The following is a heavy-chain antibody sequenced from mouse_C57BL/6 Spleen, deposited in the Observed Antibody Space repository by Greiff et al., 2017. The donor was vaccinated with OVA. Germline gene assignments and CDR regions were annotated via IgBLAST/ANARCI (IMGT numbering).Heavy chain of an antibody. CDR1: GYTFPEYT. V-gene: IGHV1-62-2*01. Sequence: VKVVESGAELVKPGASVKLSCQASGYTFPEYTIHWVKQRSGQGLEWIGWFYPGSGSIKYNEKFKDKATLTADKSSSTVYMELSRLTSEDSAVYFCARHEAGLPFAYWGQGTLVTVSA. J-gene: IGHJ3*01. CDR2: FYPGSGSI. D-gene: IGHD2-2*01. CDR3: ARHEAGLPFAY.